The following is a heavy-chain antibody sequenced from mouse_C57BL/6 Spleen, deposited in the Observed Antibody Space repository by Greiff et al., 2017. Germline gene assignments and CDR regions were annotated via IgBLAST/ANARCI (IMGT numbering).Heavy chain of an antibody. J-gene: IGHJ4*01. CDR1: GYTFTDYN. CDR3: AEGTCSNYLYYYALDY. Sequence: EVQLQQSGPELVKPGASVKMSCKASGYTFTDYNMHWVKQSHGKSLEWIGYINPNNGGTSYNQKFKGKATLTVNKSSSTAYMELRSLTSEDSAVYDCAEGTCSNYLYYYALDYWGQGTSVTVSS. D-gene: IGHD2-5*01. CDR2: INPNNGGT. V-gene: IGHV1-22*01.